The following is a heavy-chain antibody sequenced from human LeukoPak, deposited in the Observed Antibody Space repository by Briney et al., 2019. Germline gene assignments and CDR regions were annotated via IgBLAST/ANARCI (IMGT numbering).Heavy chain of an antibody. CDR2: IYYSGSA. J-gene: IGHJ6*02. Sequence: PSETLSLTCTVSGGSISSGGYYWSWIRQPPGKGLEWIGYIYYSGSANYNPSLKSRVTISVDTSKNQFSLKLSSVTAADTAVYYCARGDLGYCSSTSCPTALYGMDVWGQGTTVTVSS. CDR3: ARGDLGYCSSTSCPTALYGMDV. CDR1: GGSISSGGYY. V-gene: IGHV4-61*08. D-gene: IGHD2-2*01.